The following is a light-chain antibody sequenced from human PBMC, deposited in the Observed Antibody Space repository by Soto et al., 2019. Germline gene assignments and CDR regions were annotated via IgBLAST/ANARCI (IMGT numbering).Light chain of an antibody. CDR3: QQYGSSPQYT. CDR2: GAS. Sequence: EIVLTQSPGTLSLSPGEGATLSCMASQSVMSRYIAWYQQRPGQAPRLLIYGASNRATGSPDRISGSGSGTDFTLTISRLEPEDFAVYYCQQYGSSPQYTFGQGTKLEIK. CDR1: QSVMSRY. V-gene: IGKV3-20*01. J-gene: IGKJ2*01.